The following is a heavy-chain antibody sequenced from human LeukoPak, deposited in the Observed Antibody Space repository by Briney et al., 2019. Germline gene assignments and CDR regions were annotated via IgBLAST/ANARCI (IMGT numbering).Heavy chain of an antibody. CDR3: ARGPNSGYGRFDY. CDR1: GLIVSSNY. D-gene: IGHD5-12*01. Sequence: GGSLRLSCAVSGLIVSSNYMSWVRQAPGKGLEWVSVIYSGGSTYYADSVKGRFTISRDNSKNTLYLQMNSLRAEDTAVYYCARGPNSGYGRFDYWGQGTLVTVSS. CDR2: IYSGGST. V-gene: IGHV3-53*01. J-gene: IGHJ4*02.